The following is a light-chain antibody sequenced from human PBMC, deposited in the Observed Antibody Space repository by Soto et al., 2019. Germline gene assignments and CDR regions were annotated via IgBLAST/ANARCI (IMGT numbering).Light chain of an antibody. Sequence: QSALTQPTSVSGSPGQSITISCTGTSSDVGNYNYVSWYQQHPGKVPRLMIYDVSNRPSGVSDRFSGSKSGNTASLTISGLQAEDEADYYCSLYTTSSTLVFGGGTQLTVL. CDR1: SSDVGNYNY. J-gene: IGLJ2*01. CDR3: SLYTTSSTLV. CDR2: DVS. V-gene: IGLV2-14*03.